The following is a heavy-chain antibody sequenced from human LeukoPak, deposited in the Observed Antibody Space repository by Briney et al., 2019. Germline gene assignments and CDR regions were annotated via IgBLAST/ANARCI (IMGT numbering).Heavy chain of an antibody. CDR3: ARDKGGYDDY. CDR2: INTDGSYT. CDR1: GFTLSRYR. Sequence: PGGSLRLSCAASGFTLSRYRVHWVRQDPGKGLVWVSRINTDGSYTSYADSVEGRFTISRDNAKNTLYLQMNSLRAEHTAVYYCARDKGGYDDYWGQGTLVTVSS. V-gene: IGHV3-74*01. J-gene: IGHJ4*02. D-gene: IGHD5-12*01.